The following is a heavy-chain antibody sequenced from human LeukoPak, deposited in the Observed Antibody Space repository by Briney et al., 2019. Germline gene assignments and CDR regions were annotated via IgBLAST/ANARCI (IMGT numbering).Heavy chain of an antibody. CDR1: GGSFSGYY. CDR2: INHSGST. D-gene: IGHD2-2*01. V-gene: IGHV4-34*01. Sequence: SETLSLTCAVYGGSFSGYYWTWIRQPPGKGLDLIAEINHSGSTNYNPSLKSRVTISVDTSNHQLSLTLSPVTADATAVYYSATPYQLQSHAHFDSCGHGTLVTVSS. J-gene: IGHJ4*01. CDR3: ATPYQLQSHAHFDS.